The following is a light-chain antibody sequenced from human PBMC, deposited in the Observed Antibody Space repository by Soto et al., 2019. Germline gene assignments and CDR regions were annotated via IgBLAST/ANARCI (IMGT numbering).Light chain of an antibody. CDR2: AAS. CDR1: QGIRSA. J-gene: IGKJ1*01. Sequence: AILVTQSPSSLSASVGDRVTITCRPSQGIRSALGWYQQKPGKVPKLLIYAASTLQSGVPSRFSGSGSGRDFTLTISSLQPEDFATYYCLLDYAYFWAFGQGTKVEIK. V-gene: IGKV1-6*01. CDR3: LLDYAYFWA.